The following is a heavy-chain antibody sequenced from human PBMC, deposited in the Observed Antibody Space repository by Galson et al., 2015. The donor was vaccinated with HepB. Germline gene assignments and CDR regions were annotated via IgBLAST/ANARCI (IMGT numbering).Heavy chain of an antibody. CDR1: GFRFSDYY. CDR3: ARADCSSTNCFIYEYYFDY. V-gene: IGHV3-11*01. J-gene: IGHJ4*02. Sequence: SLRLSCAASGFRFSDYYMTWIRQAPGKGLEWVSYISSSGSTIYYADSVKGRFTISRDNAKNSLYLQMNSLRAEDTAVYYCARADCSSTNCFIYEYYFDYWGQGTLVTVSS. CDR2: ISSSGSTI. D-gene: IGHD2-2*01.